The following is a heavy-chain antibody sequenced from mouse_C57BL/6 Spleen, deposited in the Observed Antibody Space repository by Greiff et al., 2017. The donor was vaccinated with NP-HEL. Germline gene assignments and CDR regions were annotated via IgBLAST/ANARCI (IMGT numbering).Heavy chain of an antibody. Sequence: QVQLQQPGAELVMPGASVKLSCKASGYTFTSYWMHWVKQRPGQGLEWIGEIDPSDSYTNYNQKFKGKSTLTVDKSSSTAYMQLSSLTSEDSAVYCCARRNYGSPWYFDVWGTGTTVTVSS. J-gene: IGHJ1*03. CDR3: ARRNYGSPWYFDV. CDR1: GYTFTSYW. D-gene: IGHD1-1*01. V-gene: IGHV1-69*01. CDR2: IDPSDSYT.